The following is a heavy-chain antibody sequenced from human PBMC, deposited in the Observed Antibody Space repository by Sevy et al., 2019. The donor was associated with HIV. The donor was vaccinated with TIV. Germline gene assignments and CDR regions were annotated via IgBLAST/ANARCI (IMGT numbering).Heavy chain of an antibody. V-gene: IGHV3-21*01. CDR3: ARVVAYCSGGSCFPGYYYGMDV. CDR2: ISSSSNYI. CDR1: GFTFSSYN. D-gene: IGHD2-15*01. Sequence: GGSLRLSCAASGFTFSSYNMNWVRQAPGKGLEWVSSISSSSNYIYYADSMKGRFTISRDNAKNSLYLQMNSLRAEDTAAYYCARVVAYCSGGSCFPGYYYGMDVWGQGTTVTVSS. J-gene: IGHJ6*02.